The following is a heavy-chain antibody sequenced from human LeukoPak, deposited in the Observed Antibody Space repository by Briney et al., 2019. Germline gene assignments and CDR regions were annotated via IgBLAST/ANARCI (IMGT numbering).Heavy chain of an antibody. CDR3: ASYIAAAGTNY. CDR2: IYYSGRT. CDR1: GGSISSSSYY. V-gene: IGHV4-39*07. J-gene: IGHJ4*02. Sequence: SETLSLTCTVSGGSISSSSYYWGWIRQPPGKGLEWIGSIYYSGRTYYNPSLKSRVTISVDTSKNQFSLKLSSVTAADTAVYYCASYIAAAGTNYWGQGTLVTASS. D-gene: IGHD6-13*01.